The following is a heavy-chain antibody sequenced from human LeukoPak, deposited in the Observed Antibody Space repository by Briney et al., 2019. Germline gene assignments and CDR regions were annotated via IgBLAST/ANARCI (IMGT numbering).Heavy chain of an antibody. J-gene: IGHJ4*02. CDR1: AFTFSSYS. V-gene: IGHV3-48*02. CDR2: ISGSTSTI. Sequence: GGSLTLSCAASAFTFSSYSMNWVRQAPGKGLEWVSYISGSTSTIYYADSVKGRFTISRDNAKNSLYLQMNSLRDEDTAVYYCARGGGSGSYSNYWGQGTLVTVSS. D-gene: IGHD3-10*01. CDR3: ARGGGSGSYSNY.